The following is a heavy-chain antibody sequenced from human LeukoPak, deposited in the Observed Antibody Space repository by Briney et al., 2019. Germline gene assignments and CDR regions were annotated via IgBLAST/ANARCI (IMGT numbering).Heavy chain of an antibody. CDR2: ISGSAGGT. V-gene: IGHV3-23*01. Sequence: GGSLRLSCAVSGITLSNYGMSWVRQAPGKGLEWVAGISGSAGGTNYADSVEGRFTISRDNSKNTLHLQMNRLRAEDTAVYFCAKRGVVIRVILVGFHKEAYYFDSWGQGALVTVSS. J-gene: IGHJ4*02. D-gene: IGHD3-22*01. CDR1: GITLSNYG. CDR3: AKRGVVIRVILVGFHKEAYYFDS.